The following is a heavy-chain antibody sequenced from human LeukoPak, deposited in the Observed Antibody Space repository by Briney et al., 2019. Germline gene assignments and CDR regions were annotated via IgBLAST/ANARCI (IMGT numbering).Heavy chain of an antibody. CDR1: GGSISSYY. D-gene: IGHD3-10*01. J-gene: IGHJ6*03. CDR2: MYHSGST. CDR3: ARESNYYGSGNYRYHYYMDV. V-gene: IGHV4-38-2*02. Sequence: SETLSLTCTVSGGSISSYYWSWIRQPPGKGLEWIGSMYHSGSTYYNPSLKSRVSISVDTSKNQFSLKVSSVTAADTAIYYCARESNYYGSGNYRYHYYMDVWGKGTTVTVSS.